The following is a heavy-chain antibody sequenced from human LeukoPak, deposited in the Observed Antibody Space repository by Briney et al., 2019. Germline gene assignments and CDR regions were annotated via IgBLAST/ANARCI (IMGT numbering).Heavy chain of an antibody. D-gene: IGHD4-23*01. Sequence: ASVKVSCKASGYIFTGYYMHWVRQAPGQGLEWMGRINPNSGGTNYAQKFQGRVTMTRDTSISTAYMELSRLRSDDTAVYYCARPMTTVESGFDYWGQGTLVTVSS. CDR2: INPNSGGT. CDR3: ARPMTTVESGFDY. CDR1: GYIFTGYY. J-gene: IGHJ4*02. V-gene: IGHV1-2*06.